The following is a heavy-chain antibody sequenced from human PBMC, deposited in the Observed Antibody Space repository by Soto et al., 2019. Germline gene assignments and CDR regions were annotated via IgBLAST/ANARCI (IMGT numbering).Heavy chain of an antibody. Sequence: EVQLLESGGGLVQPGGSLRLSCAASGFTFSSYAMSWVRQAPGKXXEWVSAISGSGGSTYYADSVKGRFTISRDNSKNTXYLQMNSLRAEDTAVYYCAKAGYYDILTGYPDYWGQGTLVTVSS. CDR2: ISGSGGST. V-gene: IGHV3-23*01. D-gene: IGHD3-9*01. J-gene: IGHJ4*02. CDR1: GFTFSSYA. CDR3: AKAGYYDILTGYPDY.